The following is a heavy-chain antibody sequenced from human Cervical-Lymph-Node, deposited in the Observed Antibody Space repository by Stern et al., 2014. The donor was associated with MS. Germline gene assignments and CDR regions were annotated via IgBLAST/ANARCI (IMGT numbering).Heavy chain of an antibody. CDR3: AREIHPAITFDI. CDR2: INPKTVGA. CDR1: GYTFTDYY. V-gene: IGHV1-2*06. J-gene: IGHJ3*02. D-gene: IGHD2-21*01. Sequence: VQLVQSGAEMKRPGTSMKVSCKASGYTFTDYYMHWVRQAPGQGLQWMGRINPKTVGANYTEAFQGRVTMARDTSISTGYMVLSSLRSDDTAVYYCAREIHPAITFDIWGQGTVVTVSS.